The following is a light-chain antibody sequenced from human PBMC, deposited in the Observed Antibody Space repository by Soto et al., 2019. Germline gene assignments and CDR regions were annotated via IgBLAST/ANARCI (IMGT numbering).Light chain of an antibody. V-gene: IGKV3D-15*01. Sequence: EIVLTQSPGTLSLSPGERGSLSCRASQTVSSNLLAWYQQKPGQAPRLLIFDASTRATGIPDRFTGSGSGTEFTLTISSLQSEDFAVYYCQQYKNWPTFGGGTKVDIK. J-gene: IGKJ4*01. CDR3: QQYKNWPT. CDR2: DAS. CDR1: QTVSSN.